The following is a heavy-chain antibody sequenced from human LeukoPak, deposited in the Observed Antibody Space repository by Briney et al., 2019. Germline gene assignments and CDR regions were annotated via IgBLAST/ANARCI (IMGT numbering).Heavy chain of an antibody. J-gene: IGHJ6*03. V-gene: IGHV4-4*07. CDR2: IYTSGST. CDR3: ARAIGSMVRGPYYYYYYYMDV. Sequence: SETLSLTCTVSGGSISSYYWSWIRQPAGKGLEWIGRIYTSGSTNYNPSLKSRVTMSVDTSKNQFSLKLSSVTAADTVVYYCARAIGSMVRGPYYYYYYYMDVWGKGTTVTVSS. D-gene: IGHD3-10*01. CDR1: GGSISSYY.